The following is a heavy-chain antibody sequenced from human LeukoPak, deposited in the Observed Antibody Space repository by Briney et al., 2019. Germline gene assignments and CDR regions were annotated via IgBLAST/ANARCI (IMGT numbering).Heavy chain of an antibody. Sequence: GGSLRLSCAASGFTSINYAMIWVRQAPGKGLEWVSGISSGGGSTYYGDSVKGRFTISRDNSKNTLYLQMNSLRAEDTAVYYCAKDKGSSNYFDYWGQGTLVTVSS. CDR1: GFTSINYA. D-gene: IGHD6-6*01. J-gene: IGHJ4*02. CDR3: AKDKGSSNYFDY. CDR2: ISSGGGST. V-gene: IGHV3-23*01.